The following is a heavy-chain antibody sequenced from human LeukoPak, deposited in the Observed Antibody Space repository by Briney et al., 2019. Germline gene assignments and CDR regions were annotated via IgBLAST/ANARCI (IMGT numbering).Heavy chain of an antibody. J-gene: IGHJ4*02. CDR1: GYTFTSYD. CDR3: GRPLQRGSWTQRALDY. D-gene: IGHD3-10*01. V-gene: IGHV1-8*01. CDR2: MNPISGNA. Sequence: ASVKVSCKASGYTFTSYDISWVRQATGQGLEWMGWMNPISGNAGYAQRFQGRVTMTRNNSISTAYMELTSLRSEDTAVYYCGRPLQRGSWTQRALDYWGQGTLVTVSS.